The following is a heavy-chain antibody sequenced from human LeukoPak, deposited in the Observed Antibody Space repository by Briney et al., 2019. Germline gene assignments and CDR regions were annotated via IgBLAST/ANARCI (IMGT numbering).Heavy chain of an antibody. CDR3: AKGQGWYVDY. CDR1: GFTFSGYG. V-gene: IGHV3-30*02. CDR2: IQYDGSNE. Sequence: GGSLRLSCAASGFTFSGYGMHWVRQAPGKGLEWVAFIQYDGSNEYYVDSVKGRFTFSRDNSKNMLYLQMNSLRAEDTAVYYCAKGQGWYVDYGGQGTLVTVSS. J-gene: IGHJ4*02. D-gene: IGHD6-19*01.